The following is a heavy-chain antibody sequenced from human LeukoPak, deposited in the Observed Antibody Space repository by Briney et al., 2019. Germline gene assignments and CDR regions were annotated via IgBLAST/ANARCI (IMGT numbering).Heavy chain of an antibody. V-gene: IGHV3-33*08. CDR3: ASTSGWYEPIDY. CDR2: IWYDGSNK. D-gene: IGHD6-19*01. J-gene: IGHJ4*02. Sequence: GGSLRLSCATSGFTFSSYGMHWVRQAPGKGLAWVAVIWYDGSNKYYADSVKGRFTISRDNSKNTLYLQMNSLRAEDTAVYYCASTSGWYEPIDYWGQGTLVTVSS. CDR1: GFTFSSYG.